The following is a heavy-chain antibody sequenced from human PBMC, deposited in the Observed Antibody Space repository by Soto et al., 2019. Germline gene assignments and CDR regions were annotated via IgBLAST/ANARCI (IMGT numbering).Heavy chain of an antibody. V-gene: IGHV6-1*01. CDR2: TYYRSKWYN. Sequence: SQTLSLTCAISGDSVSSNSVAWNWIRQSPSRGLEWLGRTYYRSKWYNDFAPSVKSRITINADTSKNQFSLQLNSVTPEDTAVYYCARNGFKQYLSHSDFWGQGTLVTVSS. J-gene: IGHJ4*02. CDR3: ARNGFKQYLSHSDF. D-gene: IGHD2-2*02. CDR1: GDSVSSNSVA.